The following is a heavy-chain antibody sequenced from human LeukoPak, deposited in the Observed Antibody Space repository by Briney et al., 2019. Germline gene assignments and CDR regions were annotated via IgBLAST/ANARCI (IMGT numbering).Heavy chain of an antibody. J-gene: IGHJ4*02. Sequence: GGSLRLSCAASGLTLSNYWMTWVRQAPGKGLEWVANINQDGSEKDYVDSVKGRFTISRDNAKNSLYLEMNSLRAEDMGVYYCARDSRGYPYWGQGTLVTVSS. CDR2: INQDGSEK. D-gene: IGHD3-22*01. CDR3: ARDSRGYPY. CDR1: GLTLSNYW. V-gene: IGHV3-7*05.